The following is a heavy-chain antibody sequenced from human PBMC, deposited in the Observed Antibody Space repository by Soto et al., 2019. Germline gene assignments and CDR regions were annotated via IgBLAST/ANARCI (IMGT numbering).Heavy chain of an antibody. CDR2: ISGSGNYT. V-gene: IGHV3-21*01. CDR1: GFTFSSYS. Sequence: LRLSCAASGFTFSSYSMNWVRQAPGKGLEWVSSISGSGNYTHYADFLRGRFTISRDNAKTSLYLQMNSLRAEDTAVYYCAREGINNYNEYYFDSWGQGTVVTVSS. D-gene: IGHD4-4*01. J-gene: IGHJ4*02. CDR3: AREGINNYNEYYFDS.